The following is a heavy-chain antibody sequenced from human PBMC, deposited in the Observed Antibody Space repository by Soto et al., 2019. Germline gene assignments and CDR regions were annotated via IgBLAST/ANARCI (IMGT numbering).Heavy chain of an antibody. CDR1: GYTFTSYG. D-gene: IGHD6-19*01. CDR2: ISAYNGNT. CDR3: ARHCSSGWYHVGSLCDMDV. J-gene: IGHJ6*01. V-gene: IGHV1-18*01. Sequence: QVQLVQSGAEVKKPGASVKVSCKASGYTFTSYGISWVRQAPGQGLEWMGWISAYNGNTNYALKLQGRVTMTPDTPTSPPHMQLQNLRSDETAVYYCARHCSSGWYHVGSLCDMDVWGQGTPVTLSS.